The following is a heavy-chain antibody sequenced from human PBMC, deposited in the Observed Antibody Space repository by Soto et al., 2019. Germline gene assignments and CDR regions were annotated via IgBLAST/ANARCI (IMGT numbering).Heavy chain of an antibody. CDR1: GFTFSSYS. CDR3: ARGYYYYYSSGYYAS. CDR2: ISSSSSYI. D-gene: IGHD3-22*01. Sequence: ESGGGLVKPGGSLRLSCAASGFTFSSYSMNWVRQAPGKGLEWVSSISSSSSYIYYADSVKGRFTISRDNAKNSLYLQMNSLRAEDTAVYYCARGYYYYYSSGYYASWGQGTLVTVSS. V-gene: IGHV3-21*01. J-gene: IGHJ5*02.